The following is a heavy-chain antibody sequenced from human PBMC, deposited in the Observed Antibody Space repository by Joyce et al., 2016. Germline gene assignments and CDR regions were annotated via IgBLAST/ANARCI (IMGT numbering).Heavy chain of an antibody. Sequence: QGQLVESGGGVVQPGRSLRFSCAASGFTFRNYGMDWGRQAPGKGLEWVAVISYDGSNKHYGDSVKGRFTISRDNSKNTLYLQMNSLRAEDTAVYYCAGGILTGYFDYWGQGTLVTVSS. CDR1: GFTFRNYG. CDR2: ISYDGSNK. D-gene: IGHD3-9*01. V-gene: IGHV3-30*03. J-gene: IGHJ4*02. CDR3: AGGILTGYFDY.